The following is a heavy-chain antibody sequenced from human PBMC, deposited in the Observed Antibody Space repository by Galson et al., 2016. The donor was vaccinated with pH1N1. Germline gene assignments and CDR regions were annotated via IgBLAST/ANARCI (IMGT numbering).Heavy chain of an antibody. CDR1: GFTFRSYG. CDR3: AKDLGGMDV. Sequence: SLRLSCAASGFTFRSYGMHWVRQAPGKGLEWVAVISYDGSNKYYADSVKGRFTISRDNSKNTLYLQMNSLRPEDTAVYYCAKDLGGMDVWGQGTTVTVSS. V-gene: IGHV3-30*18. CDR2: ISYDGSNK. J-gene: IGHJ6*02. D-gene: IGHD7-27*01.